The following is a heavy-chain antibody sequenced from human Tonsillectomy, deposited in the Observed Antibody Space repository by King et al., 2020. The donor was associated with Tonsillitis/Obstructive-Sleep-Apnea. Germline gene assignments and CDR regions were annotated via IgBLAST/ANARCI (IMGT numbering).Heavy chain of an antibody. D-gene: IGHD5-12*01. CDR3: ARQLRGYSDYNHRYWYFDL. J-gene: IGHJ2*01. CDR1: GYSFNIYW. V-gene: IGHV5-10-1*01. CDR2: LDPSDSYT. Sequence: VQLVESGAEVKKPGESLRISCKGSGYSFNIYWISWVRQMPGKGLEWMGRLDPSDSYTKYSPSFQGHVTISADKSISTTYLQWSSLEASDTAVYYCARQLRGYSDYNHRYWYFDLWGRGTLVTVSS.